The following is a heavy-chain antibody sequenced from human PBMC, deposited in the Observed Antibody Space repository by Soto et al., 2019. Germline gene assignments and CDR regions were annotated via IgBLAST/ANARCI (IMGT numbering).Heavy chain of an antibody. V-gene: IGHV4-59*01. Sequence: SETLSLSCTVSGGSISSYYWSWIRQPPGKGLEWIGYIYYSGSTNYNPSLKSRVTISVDTSKNQFSLKLSSVTAADTAVYYCARTTVTTSGRYYYYYGMDVWGQGTTVTVSS. CDR2: IYYSGST. J-gene: IGHJ6*02. D-gene: IGHD4-17*01. CDR3: ARTTVTTSGRYYYYYGMDV. CDR1: GGSISSYY.